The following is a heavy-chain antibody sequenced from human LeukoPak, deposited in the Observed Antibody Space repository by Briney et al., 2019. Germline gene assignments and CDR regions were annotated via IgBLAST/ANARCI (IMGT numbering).Heavy chain of an antibody. CDR2: ISAKNGDT. Sequence: ASVKVSCKASGYTFTTYGISWVRQAHGQGLEWMGWISAKNGDTKYAQKFQGRVTMTTDTSTSTAYIELRSLRPDDTAIYYCTRRKYSSGWHLDYWGQGTLVTVSS. CDR3: TRRKYSSGWHLDY. J-gene: IGHJ4*02. CDR1: GYTFTTYG. V-gene: IGHV1-18*01. D-gene: IGHD6-19*01.